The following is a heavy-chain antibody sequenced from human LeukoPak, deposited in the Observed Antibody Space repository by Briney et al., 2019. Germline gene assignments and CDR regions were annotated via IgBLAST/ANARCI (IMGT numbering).Heavy chain of an antibody. V-gene: IGHV3-33*01. CDR3: TRGPPEYGSGSLFAL. D-gene: IGHD3-10*01. J-gene: IGHJ4*02. CDR2: IWSDGNNK. CDR1: GFSFSNHV. Sequence: PGRSLRLSCAASGFSFSNHVMHWVRQAPGKVPEWVSAIWSDGNNKYYAESVKGRFTISRDNSRNTLYLQMNSLRVEDTAVYYCTRGPPEYGSGSLFALWGQGTVVTVSS.